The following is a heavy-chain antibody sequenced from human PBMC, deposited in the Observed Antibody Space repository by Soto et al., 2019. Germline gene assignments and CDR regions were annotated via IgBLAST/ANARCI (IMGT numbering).Heavy chain of an antibody. Sequence: SVKVSCKASGGTFSSYTISWVRQAPGQGLEWMGRIIPILGIANYAQKFQGRVTITADKSTSTAYMELSSLRSEDTAVYYCARGATMVRGVIIIPWFDPWGQGTLVTVSS. CDR3: ARGATMVRGVIIIPWFDP. J-gene: IGHJ5*02. D-gene: IGHD3-10*01. CDR1: GGTFSSYT. CDR2: IIPILGIA. V-gene: IGHV1-69*02.